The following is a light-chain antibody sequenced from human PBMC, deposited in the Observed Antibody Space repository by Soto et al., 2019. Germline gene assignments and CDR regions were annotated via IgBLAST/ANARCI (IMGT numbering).Light chain of an antibody. CDR3: AAWDDSLTGVV. CDR2: IND. CDR1: SSNIGSYT. V-gene: IGLV1-44*01. J-gene: IGLJ2*01. Sequence: QSVLTQPPSASGTPGQRVTISCSGSSSNIGSYTVNWYQQLPGAAPKLLIYINDQRPSGVPDRFSDSKSGTSASLAISGLQSEDEADYYCAAWDDSLTGVVFGGGTQLTVL.